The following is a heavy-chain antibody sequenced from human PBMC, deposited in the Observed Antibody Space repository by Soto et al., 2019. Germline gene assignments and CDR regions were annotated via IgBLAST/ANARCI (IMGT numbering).Heavy chain of an antibody. D-gene: IGHD2-2*01. CDR2: IWYDGSNK. J-gene: IGHJ6*02. Sequence: GGSLRLSCAASGFTFSSYGMHWVRQAPGKGLEWVAVIWYDGSNKYYADSVKGRFTISRDNSKNTLYLQMNSLRAEDTAVYYCAKGEYCSSTSCPLHSIYYGMDVWGQGTTVTVSS. V-gene: IGHV3-33*06. CDR1: GFTFSSYG. CDR3: AKGEYCSSTSCPLHSIYYGMDV.